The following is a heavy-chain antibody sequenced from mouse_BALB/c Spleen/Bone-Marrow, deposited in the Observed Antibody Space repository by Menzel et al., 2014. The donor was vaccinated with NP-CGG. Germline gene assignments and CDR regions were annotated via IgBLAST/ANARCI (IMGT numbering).Heavy chain of an antibody. CDR3: ARSRDGYDSFAY. Sequence: VQLQQSGAELAKPGASVKMSCKASGYTFTSYWMHWVKQRPRQGLEWIGYINPSTGYTEYNQKFKDKATLTADKSSSTAYMQLSSLTSEDSAVYYCARSRDGYDSFAYWGQGTPVTVSA. CDR2: INPSTGYT. J-gene: IGHJ3*01. CDR1: GYTFTSYW. V-gene: IGHV1-7*01. D-gene: IGHD2-2*01.